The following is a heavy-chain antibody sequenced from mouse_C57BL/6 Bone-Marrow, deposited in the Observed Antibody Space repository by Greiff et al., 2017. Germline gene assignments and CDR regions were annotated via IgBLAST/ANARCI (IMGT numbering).Heavy chain of an antibody. J-gene: IGHJ4*01. CDR2: IYPRSGNT. D-gene: IGHD2-1*01. CDR3: ARSRIYYDAMDY. Sequence: QVQLQQSGAELARPGASVKLSCKASGHTFTSYGISWVKQRTGQGLEWIGEIYPRSGNTYYNEKFKGKATLTADKSSSTAYMELRSLTSEDSAVYFCARSRIYYDAMDYWGQGTSVTVSS. CDR1: GHTFTSYG. V-gene: IGHV1-81*01.